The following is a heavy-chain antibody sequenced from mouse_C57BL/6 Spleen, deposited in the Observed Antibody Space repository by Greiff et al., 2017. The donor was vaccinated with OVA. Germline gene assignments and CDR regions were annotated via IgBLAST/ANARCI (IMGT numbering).Heavy chain of an antibody. D-gene: IGHD1-1*02. CDR3: ARYGRSPFDV. V-gene: IGHV1-42*01. Sequence: EVQLQQSGPELVKPGASVKISCKASGYSFTGYYMNWVKQSPEKSLEWIGEINPSTGGTTYNQKFKAKATLTVDKSSSTAYMQLKSLTSEDSAVYYCARYGRSPFDVWGTGTTVTVSS. J-gene: IGHJ1*03. CDR1: GYSFTGYY. CDR2: INPSTGGT.